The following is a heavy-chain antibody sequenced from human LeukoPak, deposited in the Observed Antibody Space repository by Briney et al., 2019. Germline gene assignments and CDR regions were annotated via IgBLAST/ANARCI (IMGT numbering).Heavy chain of an antibody. CDR1: GFTFSSYE. V-gene: IGHV3-48*03. Sequence: GGSLRLSCAASGFTFSSYEMNWVRQAPGKGLEWVSYISSSGSTIYYADSVKGRFTISRDNAKNSLYLQMNSLRAEDTAVYYCAREGSGSYYNVAYYYGMDVWGQGTTVTVSS. J-gene: IGHJ6*02. D-gene: IGHD3-10*01. CDR3: AREGSGSYYNVAYYYGMDV. CDR2: ISSSGSTI.